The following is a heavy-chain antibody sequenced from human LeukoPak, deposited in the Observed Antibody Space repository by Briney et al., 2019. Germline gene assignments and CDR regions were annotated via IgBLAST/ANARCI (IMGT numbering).Heavy chain of an antibody. J-gene: IGHJ4*02. Sequence: ASVKVSCKASGYTFTGYYMHWARQAPGQGLEWMGWINPNSGGTNYAQKLQGRVTMTTDTSTSTAYMELRSLRSDDTAVYYCARTLTYYYDSSGYYPPLGYWGQGTLVTVSS. D-gene: IGHD3-22*01. V-gene: IGHV1-2*02. CDR1: GYTFTGYY. CDR3: ARTLTYYYDSSGYYPPLGY. CDR2: INPNSGGT.